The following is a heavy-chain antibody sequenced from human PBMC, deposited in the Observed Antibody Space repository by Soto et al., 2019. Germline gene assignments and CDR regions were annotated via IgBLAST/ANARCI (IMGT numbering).Heavy chain of an antibody. J-gene: IGHJ5*02. CDR1: GGSISSYY. V-gene: IGHV4-59*01. CDR2: IYYSGST. Sequence: SETLSLTCTVSGGSISSYYWSWIRQPPGKGLEWIGYIYYSGSTNYNPSLKSRVTISVDTSKSQFSLRLSSVTAADTAVYYCARDGATEGITWGQGTLVTVSS. D-gene: IGHD1-20*01. CDR3: ARDGATEGIT.